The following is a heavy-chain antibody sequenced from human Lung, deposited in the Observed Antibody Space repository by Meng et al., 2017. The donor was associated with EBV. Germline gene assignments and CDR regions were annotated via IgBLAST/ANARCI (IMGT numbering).Heavy chain of an antibody. D-gene: IGHD2-8*02. V-gene: IGHV3-30*18. CDR2: ISYDGSNK. Sequence: QVQVVESGGGVVQPGRSLRLSCAASGFTFSSYGMHWVRQAPGKGLEWVAVISYDGSNKYYADSVKGRFTISRDNSKNTLYLQMNSLRAEDTAGYYCAKDWSGIGDYWGQGTLVTVSS. CDR1: GFTFSSYG. J-gene: IGHJ4*02. CDR3: AKDWSGIGDY.